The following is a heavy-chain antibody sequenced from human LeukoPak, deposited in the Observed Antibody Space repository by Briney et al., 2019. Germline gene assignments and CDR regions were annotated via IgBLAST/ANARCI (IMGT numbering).Heavy chain of an antibody. CDR1: GYTFNSYA. CDR2: ISAYNGNT. J-gene: IGHJ6*03. CDR3: ARGPRYGDTDYYMDV. V-gene: IGHV1-18*01. Sequence: GASVKVSCKASGYTFNSYAMNWVRQAPGQGLEWMGWISAYNGNTNYAQKLQGRVTITADESTSTAYMELSSLRSEDTAVYYCARGPRYGDTDYYMDVWGKGTTVTVSS. D-gene: IGHD5-18*01.